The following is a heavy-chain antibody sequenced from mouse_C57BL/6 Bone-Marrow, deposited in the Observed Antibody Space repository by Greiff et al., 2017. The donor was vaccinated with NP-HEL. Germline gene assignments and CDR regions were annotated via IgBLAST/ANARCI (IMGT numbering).Heavy chain of an antibody. CDR2: INPSSGYT. CDR3: ARRRGYYFDY. V-gene: IGHV1-4*01. Sequence: VMLVESGAELARPGASVKMSCKASGYTFTSYTMHWVKQRPGQGLEWIGYINPSSGYTKYNQKFKDKATLTADKSSSTAYMQLSSLTSEDSAVYYCARRRGYYFDYWGQGTTLTVSS. CDR1: GYTFTSYT. J-gene: IGHJ2*01.